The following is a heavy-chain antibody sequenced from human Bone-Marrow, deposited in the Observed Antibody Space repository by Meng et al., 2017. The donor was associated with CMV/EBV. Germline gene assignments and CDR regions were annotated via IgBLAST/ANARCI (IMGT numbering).Heavy chain of an antibody. D-gene: IGHD6-13*01. CDR3: AKTRPASIAAVDWVVDY. CDR2: ISWNRGSI. Sequence: GGSLRLSCAASGFTFDDYAMHWVRQAPGKGLEWVTGISWNRGSIGYADSVKGRFTISRDNAKNSLYLQMNRLRTEDTALYYCAKTRPASIAAVDWVVDYWGQGTLVTVSS. J-gene: IGHJ4*01. V-gene: IGHV3-9*01. CDR1: GFTFDDYA.